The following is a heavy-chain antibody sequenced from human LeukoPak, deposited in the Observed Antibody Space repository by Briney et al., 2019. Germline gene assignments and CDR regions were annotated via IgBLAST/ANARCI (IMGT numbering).Heavy chain of an antibody. D-gene: IGHD7-27*01. V-gene: IGHV3-21*04. J-gene: IGHJ4*02. CDR3: ARTWGGYFDY. CDR2: ISSSSSYI. Sequence: GGSLRLSCAASGFTFSSYSMNWVRQAPGKGLEWVSSISSSSSYIYYADSVKGRFTISRDNSKNTLYLQMNSLRAEDTAVYYCARTWGGYFDYWGQGTLVTVSS. CDR1: GFTFSSYS.